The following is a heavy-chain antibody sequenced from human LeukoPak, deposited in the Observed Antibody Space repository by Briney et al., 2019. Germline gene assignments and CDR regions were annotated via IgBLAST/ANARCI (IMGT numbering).Heavy chain of an antibody. D-gene: IGHD6-13*01. CDR2: ISARNGDT. J-gene: IGHJ5*02. Sequence: ASVKVSCTTSDYTFNTYGINWVRQAPGKGLEWMGWISARNGDTVYAQKLQGRVTMTTDTSTSTAYMELRSLRSDDTAVYYCARGFAAAGTFDPWGQGTLVTVSS. CDR1: DYTFNTYG. CDR3: ARGFAAAGTFDP. V-gene: IGHV1-18*01.